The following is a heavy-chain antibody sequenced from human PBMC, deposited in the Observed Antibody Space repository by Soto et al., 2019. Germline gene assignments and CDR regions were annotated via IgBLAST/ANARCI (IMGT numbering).Heavy chain of an antibody. CDR2: IYYSGST. CDR1: GGSISSGDYY. Sequence: QVQQQESGPGLVKPSQTLSLTCTVSGGSISSGDYYWSWIRQPPGKGLERIGYIYYSGSTYYNPSLKSRVTISVDTSKNQFSLKLSSVTAADTAVYYCARDPPSDYGDYPSNWGQGTLVTVSS. CDR3: ARDPPSDYGDYPSN. V-gene: IGHV4-30-4*01. J-gene: IGHJ4*02. D-gene: IGHD4-17*01.